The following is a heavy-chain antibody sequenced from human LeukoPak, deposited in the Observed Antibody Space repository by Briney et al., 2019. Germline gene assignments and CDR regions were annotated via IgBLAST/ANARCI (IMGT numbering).Heavy chain of an antibody. CDR3: TKLYCSSTSRYADDFDY. V-gene: IGHV3-30*18. D-gene: IGHD2-2*01. CDR1: GFTFSSYG. CDR2: ISYDGSNK. Sequence: GGSLRLSCAASGFTFSSYGMHWVRQAPGKGLEWVAVISYDGSNKYYADSVKGRFTISRDNSKNTLYLQMNSLRAEDTALYYCTKLYCSSTSRYADDFDYWGQGTLVTVSS. J-gene: IGHJ4*02.